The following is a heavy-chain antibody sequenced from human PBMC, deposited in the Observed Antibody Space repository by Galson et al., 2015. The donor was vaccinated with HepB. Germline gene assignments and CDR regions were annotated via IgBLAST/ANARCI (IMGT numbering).Heavy chain of an antibody. CDR1: GYTFTSYA. CDR2: INTNTGNP. J-gene: IGHJ5*01. D-gene: IGHD3-22*01. CDR3: ARDGLHKYYYDSSVHKYKWFHS. V-gene: IGHV7-4-1*02. Sequence: SVKVSCKASGYTFTSYAMNWVRQAPGQGLEWIGWINTNTGNPTYAQGFTGRFVFSLDTSVSTAYLQISSLEAADTAVYYCARDGLHKYYYDSSVHKYKWFHSWGQGTLVTVSA.